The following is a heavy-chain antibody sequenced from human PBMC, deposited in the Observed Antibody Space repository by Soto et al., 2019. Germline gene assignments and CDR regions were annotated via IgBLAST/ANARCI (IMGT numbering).Heavy chain of an antibody. CDR3: ARVYSDYDPTWNYYYYYMDV. V-gene: IGHV4-59*01. D-gene: IGHD4-17*01. Sequence: SETLSLTCTVSGGSISSYYWSWIRQPPGKGLEWIGYIYYSGSTNYNPSLKSRVTISVDTSKNQFSLKLSSVTAADTAVYYCARVYSDYDPTWNYYYYYMDVWGKGTTVTVSS. J-gene: IGHJ6*03. CDR1: GGSISSYY. CDR2: IYYSGST.